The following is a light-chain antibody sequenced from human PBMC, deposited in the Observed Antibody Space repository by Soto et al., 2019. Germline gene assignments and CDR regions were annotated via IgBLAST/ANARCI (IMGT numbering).Light chain of an antibody. CDR3: QKYNSAPRT. J-gene: IGKJ1*01. CDR2: AAS. V-gene: IGKV1-27*01. Sequence: DIQMTQSPSSLSASVGDRVTITCRASQDINNYLAWYQVQPGKGPKLLIYAASTLQSGVPSRFSGSGSGTDFTLTISSLQPEDVATYFCQKYNSAPRTFCQGTRVEI. CDR1: QDINNY.